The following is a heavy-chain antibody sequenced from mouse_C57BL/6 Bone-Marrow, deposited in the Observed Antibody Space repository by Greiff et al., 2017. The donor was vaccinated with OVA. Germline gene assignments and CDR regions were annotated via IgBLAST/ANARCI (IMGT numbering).Heavy chain of an antibody. CDR1: GYAFSSSW. V-gene: IGHV1-82*01. CDR2: IYPGDGDT. D-gene: IGHD6-1*01. J-gene: IGHJ4*01. Sequence: QVQLKESGPELVKPGASVKISCKASGYAFSSSWMNWVKQRPGKGLEWIGRIYPGDGDTNYNGKFKGKATLTADKSSSTAYMQLSSLTSEDSAVYFCAREEPGRGYAMDYWGQGTSVTVSS. CDR3: AREEPGRGYAMDY.